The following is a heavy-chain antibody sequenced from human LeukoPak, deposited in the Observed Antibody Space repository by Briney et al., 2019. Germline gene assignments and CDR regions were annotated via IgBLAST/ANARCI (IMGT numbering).Heavy chain of an antibody. V-gene: IGHV3-11*06. CDR3: ASTGSSGWNYFDY. Sequence: PGGSLRLSCAASGFTFSDYYMSWIRQAPGKGLEWVSYISSSSSYTNYADSVKGRFTISRDNAKNSLYLPMNSLRAEDTAVYYCASTGSSGWNYFDYWGQGTLVTVSS. D-gene: IGHD6-19*01. CDR1: GFTFSDYY. CDR2: ISSSSSYT. J-gene: IGHJ4*02.